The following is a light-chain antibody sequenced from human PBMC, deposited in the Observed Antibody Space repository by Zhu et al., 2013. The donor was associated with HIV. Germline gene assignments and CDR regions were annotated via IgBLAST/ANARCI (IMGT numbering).Light chain of an antibody. V-gene: IGLV2-14*02. CDR1: SSDIGSYNL. J-gene: IGLJ2*01. CDR3: CSYTSTATLL. Sequence: QSALTQPASVSGSPGQSITISCTGTSSDIGSYNLVSWYQQHPGKAPKLMIYEGTKRPSGVSNRFSGSKSGNTASLTISGLQAEDEADYYCCSYTSTATLLFGGGTKLTVL. CDR2: EGT.